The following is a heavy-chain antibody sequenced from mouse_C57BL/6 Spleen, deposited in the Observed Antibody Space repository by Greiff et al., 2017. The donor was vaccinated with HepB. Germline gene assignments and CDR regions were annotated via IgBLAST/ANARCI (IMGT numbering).Heavy chain of an antibody. Sequence: EVKLMESGAELVKPGASVKLSCTASGFNIKDYYMHWVKQRTEQGLEWIGRIDPEDGETKYAPKFQGKATITADTSSNTAYLQLSSLTSEDTAVYYCARGVAFYYGNYEGFAYWGQGTLVTVSA. J-gene: IGHJ3*01. CDR3: ARGVAFYYGNYEGFAY. V-gene: IGHV14-2*01. D-gene: IGHD2-1*01. CDR1: GFNIKDYY. CDR2: IDPEDGET.